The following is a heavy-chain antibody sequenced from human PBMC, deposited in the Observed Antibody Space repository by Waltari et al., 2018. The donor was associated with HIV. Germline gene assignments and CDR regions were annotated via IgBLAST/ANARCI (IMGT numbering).Heavy chain of an antibody. D-gene: IGHD5-18*01. V-gene: IGHV4-61*02. CDR1: GGSISSGSSY. CDR2: IYTSGST. J-gene: IGHJ3*02. Sequence: QVQLQESGPGLVQPSQPLSLTCPVSGGSISSGSSYWSWLRQPAGKGLGWIGRIYTSGSTNYNPSLKSRVTISVDTSKNQFSLKLSAVTAADTAVYYCARRGIQLWFYAFDIWGQGTMVTVSS. CDR3: ARRGIQLWFYAFDI.